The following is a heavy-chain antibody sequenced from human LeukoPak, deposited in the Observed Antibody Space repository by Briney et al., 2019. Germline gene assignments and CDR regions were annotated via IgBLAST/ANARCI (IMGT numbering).Heavy chain of an antibody. CDR2: ISGSGGST. Sequence: GGSLRLSCAASGFTFSSYAMSWVRQAPGKGLEWFSAISGSGGSTYYADSVKGRFTISRDNSKNTLYLQMNSLRAEDTAVYYCAKGFGCSSTSCYRRAYYYYMDVWGKGTTVTVSS. CDR1: GFTFSSYA. V-gene: IGHV3-23*01. D-gene: IGHD2-2*02. J-gene: IGHJ6*03. CDR3: AKGFGCSSTSCYRRAYYYYMDV.